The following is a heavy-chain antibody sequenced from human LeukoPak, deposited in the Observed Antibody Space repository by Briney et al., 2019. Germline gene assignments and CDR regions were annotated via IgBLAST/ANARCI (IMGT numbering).Heavy chain of an antibody. CDR2: ISSSSSYI. V-gene: IGHV3-21*01. CDR3: ARDLMGSLSSGATVYFDY. Sequence: PGGSLRLSCAASGFTFSSYSMNRVRQAPGKGLEWVSSISSSSSYIYYADSVKGRFTISRDNAKNSLYLQMNSLRAEDTAVYYCARDLMGSLSSGATVYFDYWGQGTLVTVSS. J-gene: IGHJ4*02. CDR1: GFTFSSYS. D-gene: IGHD6-19*01.